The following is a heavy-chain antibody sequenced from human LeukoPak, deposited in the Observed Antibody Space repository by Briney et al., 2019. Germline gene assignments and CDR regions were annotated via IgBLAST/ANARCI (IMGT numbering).Heavy chain of an antibody. CDR2: IYTSGST. V-gene: IGHV4-4*07. D-gene: IGHD3-22*01. Sequence: PSETQSLTCTVSGGSISSYYWSWIRQPAGKGLEWIGRIYTSGSTNYNPSLKSRVTMSVDTSKNQFSLKLSSVTAAVTAVYYCARDSSGYYYEQYWYFDLWGRGTLVTVSS. J-gene: IGHJ2*01. CDR3: ARDSSGYYYEQYWYFDL. CDR1: GGSISSYY.